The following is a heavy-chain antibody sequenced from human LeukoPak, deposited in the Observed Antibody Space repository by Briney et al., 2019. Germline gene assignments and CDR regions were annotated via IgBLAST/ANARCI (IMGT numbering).Heavy chain of an antibody. CDR3: AKDLLPVAATTIGDY. Sequence: WGSLRLSCAASGFTFSSYGMHRVRQAPGKGLEWVAVIWYDGSNKYYADSVKGRFTISRDNSKNTLYLQMNSLRAEDTAVYYCAKDLLPVAATTIGDYWGQGTLVTVSS. CDR2: IWYDGSNK. V-gene: IGHV3-33*06. J-gene: IGHJ4*02. CDR1: GFTFSSYG. D-gene: IGHD1-26*01.